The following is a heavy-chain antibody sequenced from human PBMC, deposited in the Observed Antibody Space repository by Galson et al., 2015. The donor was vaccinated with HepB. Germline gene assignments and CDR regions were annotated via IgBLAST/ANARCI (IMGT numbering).Heavy chain of an antibody. J-gene: IGHJ4*02. CDR3: ATEGATYCGGDCYALYDY. CDR1: GYTLTELS. D-gene: IGHD2-21*02. CDR2: FDPEDGET. V-gene: IGHV1-24*01. Sequence: SVKVSCKVSGYTLTELSMHWVRQAPGKGLEWMGGFDPEDGETIYAQKFQGRVTMTEDTSTDTAYMELSSLRSEDTAVYYCATEGATYCGGDCYALYDYWGQGTLVTVSS.